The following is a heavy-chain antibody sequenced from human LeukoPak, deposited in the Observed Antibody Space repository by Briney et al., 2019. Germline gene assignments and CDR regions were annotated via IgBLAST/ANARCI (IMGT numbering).Heavy chain of an antibody. Sequence: PGGSLRLSCAASGFSFSDYGMHWVRQAPGKGLEWVAVICYDGTNKYYEDSVKGRSSISRDDSNDTVYLQMNSLRAEDTAVHYCAREGCRNSCPTWGYFDKWGQGTLVTVSS. D-gene: IGHD6-13*01. V-gene: IGHV3-33*01. CDR1: GFSFSDYG. CDR3: AREGCRNSCPTWGYFDK. J-gene: IGHJ4*02. CDR2: ICYDGTNK.